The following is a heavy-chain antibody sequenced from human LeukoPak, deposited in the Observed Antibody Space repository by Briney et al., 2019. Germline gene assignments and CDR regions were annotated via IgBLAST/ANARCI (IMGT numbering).Heavy chain of an antibody. D-gene: IGHD2-2*01. CDR2: IYYSGST. V-gene: IGHV4-31*03. Sequence: PSQTLSLTCTVSGVSISSGGYYWRWIRQHPGKGLEWIGYIYYSGSTYYNPSLKSRVTISVDMSKNTFSLQLSSVTAADTAVYYCARQSCSSTSCPHRNVFDIWGQGTMVTVSP. CDR3: ARQSCSSTSCPHRNVFDI. J-gene: IGHJ3*02. CDR1: GVSISSGGYY.